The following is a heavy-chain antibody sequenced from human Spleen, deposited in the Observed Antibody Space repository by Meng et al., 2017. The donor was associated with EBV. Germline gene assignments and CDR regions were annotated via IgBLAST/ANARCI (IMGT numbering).Heavy chain of an antibody. CDR1: GITVSNNY. CDR3: TRGFRLRGGGSYFDY. CDR2: IYTGGTT. J-gene: IGHJ4*02. Sequence: EVQLVDSGGGLIQPGGSLRLSCAGSGITVSNNYMSWVRQAPGKGLEWISVIYTGGTTYYAASVQGRFTISRDSSKNTMYLQMNSLRAEDTAVYYCTRGFRLRGGGSYFDYWGQGTLVTVSA. V-gene: IGHV3-53*01. D-gene: IGHD3-16*01.